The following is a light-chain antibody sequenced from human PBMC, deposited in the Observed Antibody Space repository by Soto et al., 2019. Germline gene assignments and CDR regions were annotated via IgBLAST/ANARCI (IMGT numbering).Light chain of an antibody. CDR3: QQTYSIPYT. V-gene: IGKV1-39*01. CDR1: QSISSF. J-gene: IGKJ2*01. Sequence: DIQMTQSPSSLSASVGDRVTITCRASQSISSFLNWYQHKPGKAPKLLIYAASSLQSAVPSRFSGSGSGTDFTITISSLQPEDCATYYCQQTYSIPYTFGQGTKLEIK. CDR2: AAS.